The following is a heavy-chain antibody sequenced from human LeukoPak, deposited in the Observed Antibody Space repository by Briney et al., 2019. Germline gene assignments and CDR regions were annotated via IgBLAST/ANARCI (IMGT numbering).Heavy chain of an antibody. CDR1: GGSISSYY. J-gene: IGHJ4*02. V-gene: IGHV4-4*07. D-gene: IGHD4-23*01. CDR2: IDTSGNT. Sequence: PSETLSLTCTVSGGSISSYYWSWIRQPAGKGLEWIGRIDTSGNTNYKPSLKSRVTMSVDTSKNQFSLKLNSVTAADTAVYYCAREGRWSTEFDYWGQGTLVTVSS. CDR3: AREGRWSTEFDY.